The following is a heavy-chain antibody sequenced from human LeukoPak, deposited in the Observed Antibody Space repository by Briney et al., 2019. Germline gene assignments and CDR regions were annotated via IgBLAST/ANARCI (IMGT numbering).Heavy chain of an antibody. CDR3: ARVMYSSGRIAY. Sequence: ASVKVSCKASGYTFTSYGISWVRQAPGQGLEWMGWINPNSGGTNYAQKFQGRVTMTRDTSISTAYMELSRLRSDDTAVYYCARVMYSSGRIAYWGQGTLVTVSS. J-gene: IGHJ4*02. V-gene: IGHV1-2*02. D-gene: IGHD6-19*01. CDR2: INPNSGGT. CDR1: GYTFTSYG.